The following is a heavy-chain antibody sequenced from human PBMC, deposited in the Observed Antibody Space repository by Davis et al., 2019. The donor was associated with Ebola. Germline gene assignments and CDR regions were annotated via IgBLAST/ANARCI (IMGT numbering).Heavy chain of an antibody. D-gene: IGHD3-9*01. CDR2: INHSGST. CDR3: ARGRSILTGYRRFDP. J-gene: IGHJ5*02. CDR1: GGSFSGYY. Sequence: SETLSLTCAVYGGSFSGYYWSWIRQLPGKGLEWIGEINHSGSTNYNPSLKRRVTISVDTSKNQFSLKLSSVTAADTAVYYCARGRSILTGYRRFDPWGQGTLVTVSS. V-gene: IGHV4-34*01.